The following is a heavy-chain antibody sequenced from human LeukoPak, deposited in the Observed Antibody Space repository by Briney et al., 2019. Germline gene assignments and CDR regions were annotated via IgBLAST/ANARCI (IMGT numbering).Heavy chain of an antibody. CDR1: GLNFNYYN. CDR2: ISSSGSFV. V-gene: IGHV3-21*01. CDR3: TRDRNILYLDS. D-gene: IGHD2-8*01. Sequence: GGSLRLSCVGSGLNFNYYNMHWVRQAPGKGLEWVSLISSSGSFVYYADSVKGRFTISRDNARNSLYLQKNSLRAEDTAVYFCTRDRNILYLDSWGQGTLVTVSS. J-gene: IGHJ5*01.